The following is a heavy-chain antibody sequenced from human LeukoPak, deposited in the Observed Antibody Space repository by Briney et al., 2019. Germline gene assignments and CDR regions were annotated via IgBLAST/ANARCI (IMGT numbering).Heavy chain of an antibody. CDR1: GFTFSSYS. J-gene: IGHJ4*02. V-gene: IGHV3-21*03. Sequence: GGSLRLSCAASGFTFSSYSMNWVRQAPGKGLEWVSSISSSSSYIYYADSVKGRFTISRDNAKNSLYLQMNSLETEDTAVYYCTRDRAYDFWNTYYRIDYWGQGTLVTVSS. D-gene: IGHD3-3*01. CDR3: TRDRAYDFWNTYYRIDY. CDR2: ISSSSSYI.